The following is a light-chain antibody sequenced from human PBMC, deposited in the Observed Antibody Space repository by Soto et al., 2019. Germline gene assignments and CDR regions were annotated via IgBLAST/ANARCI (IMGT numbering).Light chain of an antibody. CDR3: HQYNGFPRT. CDR1: QTLDIW. V-gene: IGKV1-5*03. J-gene: IGKJ1*01. CDR2: KAS. Sequence: DIQMTQSPSTLSAFVGDRVTITCRASQTLDIWLAWYQQKPGKAPKLLIYKASTLQSGVPSRFSGSGSGTEFSLTITSLQPDDFATYYCHQYNGFPRTFGQGTKVDIK.